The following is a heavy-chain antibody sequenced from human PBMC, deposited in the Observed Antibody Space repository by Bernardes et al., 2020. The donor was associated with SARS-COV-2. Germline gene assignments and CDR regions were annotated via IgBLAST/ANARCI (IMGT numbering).Heavy chain of an antibody. CDR1: GFTFTDYY. V-gene: IGHV3-11*06. Sequence: AGSRRLSCAASGFTFTDYYMSWIRQAPGKGLEWVSYISSSSSYTNYADSVKGRFTLSRDNAKNSLYLQMNSLRAEDTAVYYCARDPYDYVWGSYRSYYYYYGMDVWGQGTTVTVSS. D-gene: IGHD3-16*02. J-gene: IGHJ6*02. CDR3: ARDPYDYVWGSYRSYYYYYGMDV. CDR2: ISSSSSYT.